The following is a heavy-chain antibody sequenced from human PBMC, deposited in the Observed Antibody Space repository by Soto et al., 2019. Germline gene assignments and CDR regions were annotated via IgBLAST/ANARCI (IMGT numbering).Heavy chain of an antibody. V-gene: IGHV1-69*13. Sequence: GASVKVSCKASGGTFSSYAISCVRQAPGQGLEWMGGIIPIFGTANYAQKFQGRVTITADESTSTAYMELSSLRSEDTAVYYCARSTEGAGGPYYYYYYMAVWVKGTTVTVSS. J-gene: IGHJ6*03. CDR2: IIPIFGTA. D-gene: IGHD3-10*01. CDR1: GGTFSSYA. CDR3: ARSTEGAGGPYYYYYYMAV.